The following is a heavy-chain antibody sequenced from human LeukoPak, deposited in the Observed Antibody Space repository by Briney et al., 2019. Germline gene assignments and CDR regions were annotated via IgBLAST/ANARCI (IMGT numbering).Heavy chain of an antibody. CDR2: MNPNSGNT. CDR1: GYTFTSYD. Sequence: GASVKVSCKASGYTFTSYDINWVRQATGQGLEWMGWMNPNSGNTGYAQKFQGRVTMTRNTSISTAYMELSSLRSEDTAVYYCARGYGDYGGDWFDPWGQGTLVTVSS. D-gene: IGHD4-17*01. CDR3: ARGYGDYGGDWFDP. V-gene: IGHV1-8*01. J-gene: IGHJ5*02.